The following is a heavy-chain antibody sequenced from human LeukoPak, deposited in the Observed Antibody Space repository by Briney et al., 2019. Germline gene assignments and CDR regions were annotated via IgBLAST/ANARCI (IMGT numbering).Heavy chain of an antibody. Sequence: PSETLSLTCTVSGGFISSHYWSWIRQPPGKGLEWIAYIYHTGGTNYNPSLKSRVTISIDTSRNQFSLKLSSVTAADTAVYYCARTNVEMATTFDYWGQGTLVTVS. D-gene: IGHD5-24*01. CDR1: GGFISSHY. J-gene: IGHJ4*02. V-gene: IGHV4-59*11. CDR2: IYHTGGT. CDR3: ARTNVEMATTFDY.